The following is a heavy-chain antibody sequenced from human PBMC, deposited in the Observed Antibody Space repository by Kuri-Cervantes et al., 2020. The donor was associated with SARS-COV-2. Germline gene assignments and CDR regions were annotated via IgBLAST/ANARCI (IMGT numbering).Heavy chain of an antibody. CDR3: AKESGYSSSSFV. V-gene: IGHV3-30*18. CDR2: ISYDGSNK. CDR1: GFTFSSYG. Sequence: GESLKISCAASGFTFSSYGMHWVRQAPGKGLEWVAVISYDGSNKYYADSVKGRFTISRDNSKNSLYLQMNSLRAEDTAVYYCAKESGYSSSSFVWGQGTLVTVSS. D-gene: IGHD6-6*01. J-gene: IGHJ4*02.